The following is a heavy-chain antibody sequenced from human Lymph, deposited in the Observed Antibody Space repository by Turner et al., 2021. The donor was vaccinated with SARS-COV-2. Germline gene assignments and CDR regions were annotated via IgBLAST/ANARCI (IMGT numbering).Heavy chain of an antibody. V-gene: IGHV4-39*01. CDR1: GCSISSSSYY. D-gene: IGHD1-26*01. J-gene: IGHJ1*01. Sequence: QLQLPESGPGLVKPSETLSLTCTVSGCSISSSSYYWGWIRQPPGKGLEWIGNFFYSGSTYYNPSLKSRVTISEDTSKNQFSLKLTSVTAADTAVYYCGVGPTRWYFQHWGQGTLVTVSS. CDR3: GVGPTRWYFQH. CDR2: FFYSGST.